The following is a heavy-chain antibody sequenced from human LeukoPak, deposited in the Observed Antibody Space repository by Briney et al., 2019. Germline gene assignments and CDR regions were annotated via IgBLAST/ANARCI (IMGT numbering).Heavy chain of an antibody. CDR2: IKYDESEK. Sequence: GGSLRLSCVASGFSFSDYWMTWVRQAPGKGLEWVANIKYDESEKHYVDSVKGRFTISRENSKNTVYLQMNSLRPEDTAVYSCARSFFQWNYGSCLDSWGQGTLVTVSS. CDR1: GFSFSDYW. CDR3: ARSFFQWNYGSCLDS. V-gene: IGHV3-7*01. D-gene: IGHD1-7*01. J-gene: IGHJ1*01.